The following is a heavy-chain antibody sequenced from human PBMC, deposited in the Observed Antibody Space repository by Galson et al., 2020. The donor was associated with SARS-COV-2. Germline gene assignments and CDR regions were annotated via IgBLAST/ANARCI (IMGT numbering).Heavy chain of an antibody. CDR3: ATWGYGSGSYIYYYYYMDV. CDR1: GYTFTSYD. J-gene: IGHJ6*03. V-gene: IGHV1-8*01. D-gene: IGHD3-10*01. CDR2: MNPNSGNT. Sequence: ASVKVSCKASGYTFTSYDINWVRQATGQGLEWMGWMNPNSGNTGYAQKFQGRVTMTRNTSISTAYMELSSLRSEDTAVYYCATWGYGSGSYIYYYYYMDVWGKGTTVTVSS.